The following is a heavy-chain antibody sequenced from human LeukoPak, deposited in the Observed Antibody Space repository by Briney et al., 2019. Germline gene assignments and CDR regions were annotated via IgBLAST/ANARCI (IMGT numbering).Heavy chain of an antibody. CDR2: ISYDGSNK. J-gene: IGHJ6*03. V-gene: IGHV3-30*18. Sequence: GGSLRLSCAASGFTFSSYGMHWVRQAPGKGLEWVAVISYDGSNKYYADSVKGRFTISRDNSKNTLYLQMNSLRAEDTAVYYCAKVGEQQLVVSSDYYYYMDVWGKGTTVTVSS. CDR1: GFTFSSYG. CDR3: AKVGEQQLVVSSDYYYYMDV. D-gene: IGHD6-13*01.